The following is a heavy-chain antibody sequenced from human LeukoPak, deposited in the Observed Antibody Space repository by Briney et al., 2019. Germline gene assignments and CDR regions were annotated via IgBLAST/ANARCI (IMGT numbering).Heavy chain of an antibody. J-gene: IGHJ5*02. D-gene: IGHD1-7*01. CDR2: IIPIFGTA. Sequence: ASVKVSCKASGGTFSSYAISWVRQAPGQGLEWMGGIIPIFGTANYAQKFQGRVTITADESTSTAYMELSSLRSEDTAVYYCARISGNWNYGWFDPWGQGTLVTVSS. CDR1: GGTFSSYA. V-gene: IGHV1-69*13. CDR3: ARISGNWNYGWFDP.